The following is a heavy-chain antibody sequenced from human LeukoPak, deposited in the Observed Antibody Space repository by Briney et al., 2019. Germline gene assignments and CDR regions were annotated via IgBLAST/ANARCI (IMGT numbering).Heavy chain of an antibody. CDR1: GYSFTSYW. CDR3: ARHELLWFGELFSGWFDP. J-gene: IGHJ5*02. V-gene: IGHV5-51*01. CDR2: IYPVDSDT. Sequence: GESLKISCKGSGYSFTSYWIGWVRQMPGKGLEWMGIIYPVDSDTRYSPSFQGQVTISADKSISTAYLQWSSLKASDTAMYYCARHELLWFGELFSGWFDPWGQGTLVTVSS. D-gene: IGHD3-10*01.